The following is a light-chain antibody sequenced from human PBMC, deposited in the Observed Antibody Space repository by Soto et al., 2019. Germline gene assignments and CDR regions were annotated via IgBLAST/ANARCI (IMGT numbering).Light chain of an antibody. J-gene: IGKJ4*01. CDR2: GAS. Sequence: IVFTQSPGTLSLSPGERATLSCRASQSVSSSYLAWYQQKPGQAPRLLIYGASSRATGIPDRFSGSGSGTDFTLTISRLEPEDFAVYYCQQYGRSPLTFGGGTKVDIK. CDR1: QSVSSSY. V-gene: IGKV3-20*01. CDR3: QQYGRSPLT.